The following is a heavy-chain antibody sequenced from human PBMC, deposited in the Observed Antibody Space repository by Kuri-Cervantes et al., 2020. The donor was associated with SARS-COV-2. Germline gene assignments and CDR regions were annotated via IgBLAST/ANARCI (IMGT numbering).Heavy chain of an antibody. CDR2: ISSSSSTI. CDR3: ARGDFWSGYYYDY. D-gene: IGHD3-3*01. Sequence: GESLKISCAASGFTFSSYWMHWVRQAPGRGLEWVSYISSSSSTIYYADSVKGRFTISRDNAKNSLYLQMNSLSAEDTAVYYCARGDFWSGYYYDYWGQGTLVTVSS. V-gene: IGHV3-48*01. J-gene: IGHJ4*02. CDR1: GFTFSSYW.